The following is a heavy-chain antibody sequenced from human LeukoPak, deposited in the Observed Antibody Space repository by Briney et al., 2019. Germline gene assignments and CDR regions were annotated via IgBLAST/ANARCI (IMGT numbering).Heavy chain of an antibody. D-gene: IGHD3-3*01. Sequence: PSETLSLTCTVSGGSISSHYWSWIRQPPGKGLEWIGEINHSGSTNYNPSLKSRVTISVDTSKNQFSLKLSSVTAADTAVYYCARGAGSYYDFWSGYHNNWFDPWGQGTLVTVSS. CDR3: ARGAGSYYDFWSGYHNNWFDP. CDR1: GGSISSHY. V-gene: IGHV4-34*01. J-gene: IGHJ5*02. CDR2: INHSGST.